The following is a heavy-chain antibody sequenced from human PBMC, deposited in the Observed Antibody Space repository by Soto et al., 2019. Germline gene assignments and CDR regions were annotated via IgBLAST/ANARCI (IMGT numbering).Heavy chain of an antibody. V-gene: IGHV3-30*18. J-gene: IGHJ4*02. CDR2: ISYDGSNK. CDR1: GFTFSSYG. Sequence: QVQLVESGGGVVRPGRSLRLSCAASGFTFSSYGMHWVRQAPGKGLEWVAVISYDGSNKYYADSVKGRFTISRDNSKNTLYLQMNSVRAEDTAVYYCAKDGFVEYCSSTSCSTGIDYWGQGTLVTVSS. D-gene: IGHD2-2*02. CDR3: AKDGFVEYCSSTSCSTGIDY.